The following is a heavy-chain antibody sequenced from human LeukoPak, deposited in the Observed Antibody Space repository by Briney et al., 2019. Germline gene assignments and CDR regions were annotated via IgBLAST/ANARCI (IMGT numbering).Heavy chain of an antibody. CDR3: TALGAASEY. CDR1: GVTFSNAW. J-gene: IGHJ4*02. V-gene: IGHV3-15*01. D-gene: IGHD2-15*01. CDR2: IKSKTDGGTT. Sequence: PGGSLRLSCVGSGVTFSNAWMSWLRQAPGKGLQWVGHIKSKTDGGTTAYAAPVKGRFTISRDDSKNMLYLQMNSLKSEDAALYYCTALGAASEYWGQGALVTVSS.